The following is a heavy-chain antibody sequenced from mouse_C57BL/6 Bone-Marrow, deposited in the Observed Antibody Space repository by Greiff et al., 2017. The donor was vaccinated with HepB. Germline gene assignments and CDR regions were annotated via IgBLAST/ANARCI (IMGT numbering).Heavy chain of an antibody. CDR1: GYTFTSYG. Sequence: VQLQQSGAELARPGASVKLSCKASGYTFTSYGISWVKQRTGQGLEWIGEIYPRSGNTYYNEKFKGKATLTADKTSSTAYMELRRLTSEDSAVYFCARRGYYAMDYWGQGTSVTVSS. CDR2: IYPRSGNT. J-gene: IGHJ4*01. CDR3: ARRGYYAMDY. V-gene: IGHV1-81*01.